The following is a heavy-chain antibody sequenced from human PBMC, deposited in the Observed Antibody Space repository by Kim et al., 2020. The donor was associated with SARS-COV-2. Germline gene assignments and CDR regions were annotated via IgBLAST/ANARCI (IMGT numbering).Heavy chain of an antibody. D-gene: IGHD6-6*01. J-gene: IGHJ4*02. CDR2: INTNTGNP. CDR3: ARDVGRRQLVFDYWGEVAQHLTGRFVSSLDHSDSTARRNISSVEAEDTAVYYCAGDVGWRQLVFDY. CDR1: GYTFTSYA. Sequence: ASVKVSCKASGYTFTSYAMHWVRQAPGQGLEWMGWINTNTGNPTYAQGFTGRVIFSLDTSVSTAYLQMSSLKAEDTAVYYCARDVGRRQLVFDYWGEVAQHLTGRFVSSLDHSDSTARRNISSVEAEDTAVYYCAGDVGWRQLVFDYWGQGTLVTVSS. V-gene: IGHV7-4-1*02.